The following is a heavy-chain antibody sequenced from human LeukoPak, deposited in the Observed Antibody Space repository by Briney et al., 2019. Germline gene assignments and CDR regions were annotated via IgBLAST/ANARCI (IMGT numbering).Heavy chain of an antibody. CDR2: IYTSGST. Sequence: ASETLSLTCTVSGGSISSYYWSWIRQPAGKGLEWIGRIYTSGSTNYNPSLKSRVTMSVDTSKNQFSLKLSSVTAADTAVYYCARDPLYYDSRGYLFSWGQGTLVTVSS. D-gene: IGHD3-22*01. CDR3: ARDPLYYDSRGYLFS. J-gene: IGHJ4*02. CDR1: GGSISSYY. V-gene: IGHV4-4*07.